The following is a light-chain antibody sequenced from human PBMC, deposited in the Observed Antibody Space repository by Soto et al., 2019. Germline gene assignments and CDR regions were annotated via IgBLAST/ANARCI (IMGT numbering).Light chain of an antibody. Sequence: ENVLTQSPGTLSLSPGERATLSCRSSRTVEKNYRAWYQQRPGQALRLLVDDATRRVAGIPDRFSGSGSGRDCNLTIGSLEHEDFAVYYCQQCATSPRTFGPGTKVEI. CDR2: DAT. V-gene: IGKV3-20*01. CDR1: RTVEKNY. J-gene: IGKJ1*01. CDR3: QQCATSPRT.